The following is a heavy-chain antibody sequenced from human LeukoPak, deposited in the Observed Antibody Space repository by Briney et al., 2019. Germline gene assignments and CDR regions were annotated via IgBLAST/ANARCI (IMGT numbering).Heavy chain of an antibody. V-gene: IGHV3-33*06. D-gene: IGHD3-9*01. CDR1: QSTFSHYG. CDR3: AKDAERGFDYN. J-gene: IGHJ4*02. Sequence: GGSLRLSCAASQSTFSHYGMHWVRQAPGRGLQGVAVIWSDASNKYYSESVKGRFTISRDNSKKTLYLEMNNLRAEDTAVYYCAKDAERGFDYNWGQGTLVTVSS. CDR2: IWSDASNK.